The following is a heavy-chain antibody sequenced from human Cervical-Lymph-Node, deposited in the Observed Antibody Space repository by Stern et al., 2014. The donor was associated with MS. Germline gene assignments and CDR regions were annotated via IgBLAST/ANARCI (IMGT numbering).Heavy chain of an antibody. V-gene: IGHV4-39*01. Sequence: QLQLQESGPGLVKPSETLSLTCTVSGDSIISSSFYWDWIRQPPGKGLAWIGRVYYSGENYYNPSLKSRVPISVDASKNQFSLKLTSVTAADTAVYYCARRAGGYQYYYGMDVWGQGTTVTVSS. CDR3: ARRAGGYQYYYGMDV. J-gene: IGHJ6*02. CDR1: GDSIISSSFY. CDR2: VYYSGEN. D-gene: IGHD5-12*01.